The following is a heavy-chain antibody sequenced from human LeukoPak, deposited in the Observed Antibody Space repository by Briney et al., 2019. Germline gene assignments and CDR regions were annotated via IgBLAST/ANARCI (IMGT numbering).Heavy chain of an antibody. Sequence: ASVKVSCKASGYTFTTYDINWVRQATGQGLEWMGWTNPHSGNTGFAQNFQGRVAMTRNTSIDTAYMELSSLRVEDTAVYYCVRGFRSDTSGRKFDCWGQGTLVTVSS. D-gene: IGHD2-2*01. CDR1: GYTFTTYD. J-gene: IGHJ4*02. CDR2: TNPHSGNT. CDR3: VRGFRSDTSGRKFDC. V-gene: IGHV1-8*01.